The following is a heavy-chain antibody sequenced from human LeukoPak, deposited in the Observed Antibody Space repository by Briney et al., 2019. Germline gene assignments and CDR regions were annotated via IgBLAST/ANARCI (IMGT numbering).Heavy chain of an antibody. CDR3: ASGPIYCSSTSCYNRGWFDP. J-gene: IGHJ5*02. CDR1: GGSISSYY. CDR2: IYYSGST. D-gene: IGHD2-2*02. V-gene: IGHV4-59*01. Sequence: PSETLSLTCTVSGGSISSYYWSWIRQPPGKGLEWIGYIYYSGSTNYNPSLKSRVTISVDTSKNQFSLKLSSVTAADTAVYYCASGPIYCSSTSCYNRGWFDPWGQGTLVIVSS.